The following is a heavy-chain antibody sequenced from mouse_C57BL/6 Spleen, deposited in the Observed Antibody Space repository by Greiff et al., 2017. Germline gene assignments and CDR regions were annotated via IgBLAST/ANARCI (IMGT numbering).Heavy chain of an antibody. V-gene: IGHV5-6*02. D-gene: IGHD1-1*01. CDR2: ISSGGSYT. J-gene: IGHJ3*01. CDR1: GFTFSSYG. Sequence: DVKLVESGGDLVKPGGSLKLSCAASGFTFSSYGMSWVRQTPDKRLEWVATISSGGSYTYYPDSVKGRFTISRDNAKNTLYLQMSSLKSEDTAMYYCARQGDGSRTWFAYWGQGTLVTVSA. CDR3: ARQGDGSRTWFAY.